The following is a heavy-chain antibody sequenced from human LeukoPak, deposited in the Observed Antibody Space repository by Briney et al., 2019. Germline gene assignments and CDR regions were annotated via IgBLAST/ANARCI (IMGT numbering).Heavy chain of an antibody. CDR2: ISWEGGST. D-gene: IGHD3-22*01. CDR3: AKDAFPYYYDSSGYPTYYMDV. CDR1: GFTFDDYA. V-gene: IGHV3-43D*03. Sequence: GGSLRLSCAASGFTFDDYAMHWVRQAPGKGLEWVSLISWEGGSTYYADSVKGRFTISRDNSKNSLYLQMNSLRAEDTASYYCAKDAFPYYYDSSGYPTYYMDVWGKGTTVTVSS. J-gene: IGHJ6*03.